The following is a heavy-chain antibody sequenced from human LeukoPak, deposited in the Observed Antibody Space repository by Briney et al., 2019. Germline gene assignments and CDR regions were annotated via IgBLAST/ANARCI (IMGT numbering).Heavy chain of an antibody. CDR1: GFTFDDYA. V-gene: IGHV3-9*01. J-gene: IGHJ4*02. CDR3: AKDFVSDSWGSIDY. D-gene: IGHD6-13*01. Sequence: PGRSLRLSCAASGFTFDDYAMHWVRQAPGKGLEWVLGISWNSGSIGYADSVKGRFTISRDNAKNSLHLQMNSLRTEDTALYYCAKDFVSDSWGSIDYWGQGTLVTVSS. CDR2: ISWNSGSI.